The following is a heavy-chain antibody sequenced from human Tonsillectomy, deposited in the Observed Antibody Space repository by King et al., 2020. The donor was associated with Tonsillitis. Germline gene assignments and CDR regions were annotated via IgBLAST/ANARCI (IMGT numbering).Heavy chain of an antibody. V-gene: IGHV3-23*04. CDR2: ISGGAGST. D-gene: IGHD6-19*01. CDR3: AKLGYSSGWYGYFDY. J-gene: IGHJ4*02. CDR1: GFTFSSYA. Sequence: QLVQSGGGLEQPGGSLRLSCAASGFTFSSYAMTWVRQAPGKGLEWVSAISGGAGSTYYADSVKGRFTISRDNSKNTLYLQMNSLRAEDTALYYCAKLGYSSGWYGYFDYWGQGTLVTVSS.